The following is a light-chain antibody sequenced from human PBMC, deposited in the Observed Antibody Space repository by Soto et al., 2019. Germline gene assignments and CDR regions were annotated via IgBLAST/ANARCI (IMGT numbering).Light chain of an antibody. CDR3: KQYNSRPIT. CDR2: HAS. V-gene: IGKV3-15*01. Sequence: EIVMTQSPGTVSVSPGERATLSCRASQYVTNNLAWYQQKPGQAPRLLIYHASIRATGIPARFSGSGSGTEFTLTISSLQSEDFAIYYCKQYNSRPITFGQGTRLEIK. CDR1: QYVTNN. J-gene: IGKJ5*01.